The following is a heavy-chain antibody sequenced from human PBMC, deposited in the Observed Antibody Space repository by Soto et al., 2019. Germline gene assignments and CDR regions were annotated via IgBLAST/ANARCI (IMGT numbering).Heavy chain of an antibody. CDR3: ARREGYCSSTSCSRFDYYYGMDV. CDR1: GFTFDDYG. J-gene: IGHJ6*02. CDR2: INWNGGST. V-gene: IGHV3-20*04. Sequence: EVQLVESGGGVVRPGGSLRLSCAASGFTFDDYGMSWVRQAPGKGLEWVSGINWNGGSTGYADSVKGRFTISRDNAKNYLDLQMNSLRAEDTALYYCARREGYCSSTSCSRFDYYYGMDVWGQGTTVTVSS. D-gene: IGHD2-2*01.